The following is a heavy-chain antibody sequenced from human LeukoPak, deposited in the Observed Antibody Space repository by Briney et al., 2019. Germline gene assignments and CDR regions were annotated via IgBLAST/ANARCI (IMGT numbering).Heavy chain of an antibody. V-gene: IGHV3-30*18. CDR3: AKDAFIQYYYGSGSYRH. CDR1: GFTFSSYG. CDR2: ISYDGSNK. D-gene: IGHD3-10*01. J-gene: IGHJ4*02. Sequence: GRSLRLSCAASGFTFSSYGMHWVRQAPGKGLEWVAVISYDGSNKYYADSVKGRFTISRDNSKNTLYLQMNSLRAEDTAVYYCAKDAFIQYYYGSGSYRHWGQGTLVTVSS.